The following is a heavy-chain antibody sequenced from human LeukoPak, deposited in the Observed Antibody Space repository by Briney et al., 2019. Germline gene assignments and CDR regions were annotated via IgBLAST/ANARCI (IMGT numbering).Heavy chain of an antibody. CDR3: AKAHDSSGYYYLYYFDY. V-gene: IGHV3-30*02. D-gene: IGHD3-22*01. CDR2: IRYDGSNK. Sequence: GGSLRLSCAASGFTFSSYGMHWVRQAPGKGLEWVAFIRYDGSNKYYADSVKGRFTISRDNSKNTLYLQMNSLRAEDTAVYYCAKAHDSSGYYYLYYFDYWGQGTLVTVSS. CDR1: GFTFSSYG. J-gene: IGHJ4*02.